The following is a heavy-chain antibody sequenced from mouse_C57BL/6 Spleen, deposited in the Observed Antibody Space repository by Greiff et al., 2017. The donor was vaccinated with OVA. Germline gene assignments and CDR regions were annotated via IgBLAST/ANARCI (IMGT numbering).Heavy chain of an antibody. CDR3: ARGADDSYFDY. Sequence: EVQLQQSGPELVKPGASVKISCKASGYTFTDYYMNWVKQSHGKSLEWIGDINPNNGGTSYNQKFKGKATLTVDKSSSTAYMELRSLTSEDSAVYYCARGADDSYFDYWGQGTTLTVSS. CDR2: INPNNGGT. V-gene: IGHV1-26*01. CDR1: GYTFTDYY. J-gene: IGHJ2*01. D-gene: IGHD2-4*01.